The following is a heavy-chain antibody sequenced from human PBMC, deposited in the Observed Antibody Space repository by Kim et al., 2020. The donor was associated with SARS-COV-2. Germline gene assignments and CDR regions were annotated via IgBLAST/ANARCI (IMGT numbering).Heavy chain of an antibody. D-gene: IGHD3-10*01. CDR2: TYYSGTT. J-gene: IGHJ4*02. CDR3: ARLGGSGSDYSIDY. CDR1: GGSIISGTYY. Sequence: SETLSLTCTVSGGSIISGTYYWGWIRQPPGKGLEWIGSTYYSGTTYYNPSFISRVTISVDTSKNQFSLKLRSVTAADTAVYYCARLGGSGSDYSIDYWGQGTLVTVSS. V-gene: IGHV4-39*01.